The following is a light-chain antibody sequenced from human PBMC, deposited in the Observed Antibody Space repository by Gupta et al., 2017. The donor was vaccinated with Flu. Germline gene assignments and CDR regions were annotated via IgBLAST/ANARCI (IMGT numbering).Light chain of an antibody. CDR3: AAWDDSWGV. J-gene: IGLJ3*02. CDR1: SSNIGSNY. V-gene: IGLV1-47*01. Sequence: QSVLTQPHSASGTPGQRVTISSSGSSSNIGSNYVYWYQQLPGTAPKLLIYRNNQRPSGVPDRFSGSKSGTSASLAISGLRSEDEADYYCAAWDDSWGVFGGGTKLTVL. CDR2: RNN.